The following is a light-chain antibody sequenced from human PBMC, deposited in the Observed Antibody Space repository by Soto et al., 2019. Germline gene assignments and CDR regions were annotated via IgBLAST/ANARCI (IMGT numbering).Light chain of an antibody. CDR1: INDIGSYHY. J-gene: IGLJ2*01. Sequence: QSALTQPASVSGSPGQSITISCTGTINDIGSYHYVAWYQHHPGKAPKLIIYEVTHRPSGVSNRFSGSKSGNTASLTISGLQAEDEAQYYCSSYSSANTVIFGGGTKLTVL. V-gene: IGLV2-14*01. CDR3: SSYSSANTVI. CDR2: EVT.